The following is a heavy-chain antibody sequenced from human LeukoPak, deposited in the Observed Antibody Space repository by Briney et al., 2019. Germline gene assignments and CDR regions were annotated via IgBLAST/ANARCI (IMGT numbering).Heavy chain of an antibody. Sequence: SETLSLTRTVSGGSISSSTYYWGWIRQPPGKGLEWIGSIYYSGSTYYNPSLKSRVTISVDTSKNQFSLKLTSVTAADTAVYYCATDVVRGFYWGQGTLVTVSS. D-gene: IGHD3-10*01. J-gene: IGHJ4*02. CDR1: GGSISSSTYY. CDR3: ATDVVRGFY. CDR2: IYYSGST. V-gene: IGHV4-39*01.